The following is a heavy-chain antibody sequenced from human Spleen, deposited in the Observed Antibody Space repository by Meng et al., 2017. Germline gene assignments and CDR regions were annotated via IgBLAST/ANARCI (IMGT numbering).Heavy chain of an antibody. J-gene: IGHJ4*02. CDR1: GFTFSTYW. D-gene: IGHD3-22*01. CDR2: INFDGSRT. V-gene: IGHV3-74*01. Sequence: GESLKISCAASGFTFSTYWMHWVRQAPGKGLVWVSRINFDGSRTNYADSVKGRFTISRDNAKNTVYLQMNSLRVEDTAVYYCARSPIDKYDLSALPLDYWGQGRLVTVSS. CDR3: ARSPIDKYDLSALPLDY.